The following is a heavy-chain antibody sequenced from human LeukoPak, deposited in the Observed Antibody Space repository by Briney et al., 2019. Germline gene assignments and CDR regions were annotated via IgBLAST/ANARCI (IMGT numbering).Heavy chain of an antibody. Sequence: GGSLRLSCAASGFTFSSYWMSWVRQAPGKGLVWVANVKQDGSERYYVGSVRGRFTISRDNAKNSLYLQMNSLRAEDTAVYYCAREGAYYLDSWGQGTLVTVSS. D-gene: IGHD4/OR15-4a*01. CDR3: AREGAYYLDS. CDR2: VKQDGSER. J-gene: IGHJ4*02. CDR1: GFTFSSYW. V-gene: IGHV3-7*01.